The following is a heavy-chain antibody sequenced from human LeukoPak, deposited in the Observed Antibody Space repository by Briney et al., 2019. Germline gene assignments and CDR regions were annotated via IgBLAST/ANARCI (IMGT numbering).Heavy chain of an antibody. V-gene: IGHV4-4*07. CDR3: ARDSEYSSSWDDAFDI. CDR1: GGSISSYY. Sequence: SETLSLTCTVSGGSISSYYWSWFRKPAGKGLEWIGRIYTSGSTNYNPSLKSRVTMSVDTSKNQFSLKLSSVTAADTAVYYCARDSEYSSSWDDAFDIWGQGTMVTVSS. CDR2: IYTSGST. D-gene: IGHD6-13*01. J-gene: IGHJ3*02.